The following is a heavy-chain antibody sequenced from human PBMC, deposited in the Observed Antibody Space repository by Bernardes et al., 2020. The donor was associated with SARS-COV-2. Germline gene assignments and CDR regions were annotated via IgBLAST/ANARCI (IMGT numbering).Heavy chain of an antibody. CDR3: ARHGCSSTSCYWRNWFDP. V-gene: IGHV4-39*01. D-gene: IGHD2-2*01. CDR2: IYYSWST. Sequence: SETLSLTCTVSGGSISSSSYYWGWIRQPPGKGLEWIGSIYYSWSTYYNPSLKSRVTISVDTSKNQFSLKLSSVTAADTAVYYCARHGCSSTSCYWRNWFDPWGQGTLVTVSS. CDR1: GGSISSSSYY. J-gene: IGHJ5*02.